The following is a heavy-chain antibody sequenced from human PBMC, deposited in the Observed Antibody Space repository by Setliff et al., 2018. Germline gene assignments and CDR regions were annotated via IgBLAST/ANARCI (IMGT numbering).Heavy chain of an antibody. CDR3: VREGVDRRSSTDYRYYMDV. CDR2: TIPMFGTT. V-gene: IGHV1-69*05. CDR1: GATFSSHG. Sequence: SVKVSCKASGATFSSHGISWVRQAPGQGLEWMGGTIPMFGTTECAQKFQGRLTIITDESTNTAFMQLSSLRSDDTAVYYCVREGVDRRSSTDYRYYMDVWGKGTTVTVSS. J-gene: IGHJ6*03. D-gene: IGHD6-6*01.